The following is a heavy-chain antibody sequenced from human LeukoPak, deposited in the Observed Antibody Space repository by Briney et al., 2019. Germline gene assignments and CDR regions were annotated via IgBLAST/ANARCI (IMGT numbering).Heavy chain of an antibody. CDR2: ISSSGSTI. CDR1: GFTFSSYE. Sequence: PGGSLRPSCAASGFTFSSYEMNWVRQAPGKGLEWVSYISSSGSTIYYADSVKGRFTISRDNAKNSLYLQMNSLRAEDTAVYYCARVGYGSSSGLDYWGQGTLVTVSS. CDR3: ARVGYGSSSGLDY. V-gene: IGHV3-48*03. J-gene: IGHJ4*02. D-gene: IGHD6-6*01.